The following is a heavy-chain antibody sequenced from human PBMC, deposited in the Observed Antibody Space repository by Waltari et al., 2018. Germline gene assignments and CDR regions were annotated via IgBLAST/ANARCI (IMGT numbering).Heavy chain of an antibody. V-gene: IGHV4-34*02. CDR2: VDHSGGA. J-gene: IGHJ4*02. CDR1: GGPLNGYY. D-gene: IGHD2-21*01. CDR3: ARDARDWESVANAYFDS. Sequence: QVQLQQRGAGLLTPSETLSLTCDVSGGPLNGYYWSWIRQSPGKGLEWIGEVDHSGGANYSPSLKSRATISFDTSKKQFSLTLPSVTAADTAVYYCARDARDWESVANAYFDSWGQGTLVAVSS.